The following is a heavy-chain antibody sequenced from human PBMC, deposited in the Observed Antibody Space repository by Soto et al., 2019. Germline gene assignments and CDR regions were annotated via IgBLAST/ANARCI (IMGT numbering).Heavy chain of an antibody. CDR2: INAGNGNT. V-gene: IGHV1-3*01. J-gene: IGHJ4*02. D-gene: IGHD2-21*02. CDR1: GYTFTSYG. Sequence: ASVKVSCKASGYTFTSYGINWVRQAPGQGLEWMGWINAGNGNTKYSQKFQGRVTITRDTSASTAYMELSSLRSEDTAVYYCARSIVVVTAADYWGQGTLVTVSS. CDR3: ARSIVVVTAADY.